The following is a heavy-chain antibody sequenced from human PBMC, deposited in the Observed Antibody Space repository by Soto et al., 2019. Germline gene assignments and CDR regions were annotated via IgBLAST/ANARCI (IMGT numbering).Heavy chain of an antibody. V-gene: IGHV3-74*01. D-gene: IGHD2-15*01. CDR3: ARSPGGYCIV. CDR2: INTDGSST. J-gene: IGHJ3*01. CDR1: GFSFSSYW. Sequence: EVQLVESGGGLVQPGGSLRLSCADSGFSFSSYWMHWVRQGPGKGLVWVSRINTDGSSTNYADSVKGRFTIARDNAMNTVYLKMNSVRAGDTAVYYGARSPGGYCIVWGQGTMVTVSS.